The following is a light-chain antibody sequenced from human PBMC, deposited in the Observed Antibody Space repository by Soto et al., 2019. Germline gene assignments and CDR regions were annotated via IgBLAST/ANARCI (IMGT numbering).Light chain of an antibody. CDR1: SGHRSYA. Sequence: QPVLTQSPSASASLGASVKLTCTLSSGHRSYAIAWHQQQPEKGPRYLMKPNSDGSHSKGDGIPDRVSGSSSGAERYLTIASLQSEDEADYYCQTWGTGIKVFGGGTKLTVL. CDR3: QTWGTGIKV. V-gene: IGLV4-69*01. CDR2: PNSDGSH. J-gene: IGLJ3*02.